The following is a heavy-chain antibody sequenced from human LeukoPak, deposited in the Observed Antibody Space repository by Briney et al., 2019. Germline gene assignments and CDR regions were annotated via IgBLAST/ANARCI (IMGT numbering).Heavy chain of an antibody. CDR3: ARRGTMVRGDYYYGMDV. CDR1: GGSISSSNW. J-gene: IGHJ6*04. D-gene: IGHD3-10*01. CDR2: IYHSGST. V-gene: IGHV4-4*02. Sequence: SATLSLTCAVSGGSISSSNWWSWVRQPPGKGLEWIGEIYHSGSTNYNPSLKSRVTISVDKSKNQFSRKLSSVTAADTAVYYCARRGTMVRGDYYYGMDVWGKGTTVTVSS.